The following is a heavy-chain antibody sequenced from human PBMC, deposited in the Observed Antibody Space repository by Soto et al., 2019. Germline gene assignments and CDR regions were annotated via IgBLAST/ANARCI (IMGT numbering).Heavy chain of an antibody. D-gene: IGHD3-10*01. Sequence: WGSLRLSCAASGFTFSSYGMHWVRQAPGKGLEWVAVIWYDGSNKYYADSVKGRFTISRDNSKNTLYLQMNSLRAEDTAVYYCARGLFTGGSGRRIVYYYYGMDVWGQGTTVTVSS. CDR3: ARGLFTGGSGRRIVYYYYGMDV. CDR1: GFTFSSYG. V-gene: IGHV3-33*01. CDR2: IWYDGSNK. J-gene: IGHJ6*02.